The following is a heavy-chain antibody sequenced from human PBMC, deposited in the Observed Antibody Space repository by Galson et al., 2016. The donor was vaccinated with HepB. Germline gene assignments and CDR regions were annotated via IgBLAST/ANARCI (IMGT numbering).Heavy chain of an antibody. CDR2: IHPTDSDI. J-gene: IGHJ4*02. D-gene: IGHD3-22*01. CDR3: ARLYDSSGFFFGH. Sequence: QSGAEVKKPGESLKISCKASGYTFTSQWIGWVRQMPGKGLEWMGLIHPTDSDISYSPSFQGRVTISVDKSISTAFLQWTSLEASDTAIYYCARLYDSSGFFFGHWGQGTQVTVSS. CDR1: GYTFTSQW. V-gene: IGHV5-51*01.